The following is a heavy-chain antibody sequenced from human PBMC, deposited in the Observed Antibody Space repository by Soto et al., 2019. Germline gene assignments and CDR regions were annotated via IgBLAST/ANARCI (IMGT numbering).Heavy chain of an antibody. CDR2: VFYRGST. J-gene: IGHJ6*02. D-gene: IGHD4-17*01. Sequence: SETLSLTCIVSGGSISSRDYYWGWIRQPPGKGLEWIGSVFYRGSTYYNPSLKSRLAMSVDTSKNQFSLKLSSVTAADTAVYYCARTPLTVTPSGFYFYGLDVWGLGTTVTVSS. V-gene: IGHV4-39*01. CDR1: GGSISSRDYY. CDR3: ARTPLTVTPSGFYFYGLDV.